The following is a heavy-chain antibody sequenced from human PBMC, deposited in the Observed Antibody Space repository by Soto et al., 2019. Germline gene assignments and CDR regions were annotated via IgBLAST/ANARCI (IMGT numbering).Heavy chain of an antibody. D-gene: IGHD5-18*01. CDR2: ITNRGMT. CDR3: ARGRTAIASRWFDS. V-gene: IGHV4-34*01. Sequence: SETLSLTCAGFGGSFSDSYWSWIRQSPEKGLEWMGEITNRGMTYYTPSLKSRVTISGDTSKNQFSRGVRSVTAADKSVYFCARGRTAIASRWFDSWGQGTLVTVSS. J-gene: IGHJ5*01. CDR1: GGSFSDSY.